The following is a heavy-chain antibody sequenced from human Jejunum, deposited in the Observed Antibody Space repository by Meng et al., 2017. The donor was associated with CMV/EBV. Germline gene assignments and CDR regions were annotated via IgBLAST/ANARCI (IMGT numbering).Heavy chain of an antibody. CDR3: SKDLIASAMGYNYGMDV. J-gene: IGHJ6*02. D-gene: IGHD6-13*01. CDR2: ISLDGSET. V-gene: IGHV3-30*18. CDR1: RRYG. Sequence: RRYGMDGGRQAQGKGLEGVAVISLDGSETHYVDSVKGRFTISRDDSKNTLHLQVHSLRAEDAAVYYCSKDLIASAMGYNYGMDVWGQGTTVTVSS.